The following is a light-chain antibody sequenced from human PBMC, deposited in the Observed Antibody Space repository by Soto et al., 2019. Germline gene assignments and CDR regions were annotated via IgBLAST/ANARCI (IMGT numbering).Light chain of an antibody. V-gene: IGKV4-1*01. CDR2: WAS. CDR3: QQYYTNALT. Sequence: DIVMTQSPDSLAVSLGERATINCKSSQSVLYSSNNKNYLAWYQQKPGQPPKLLMYWASTRESGVPDRFSGSGSGTDFTLTISSLQAEYVAVYYCQQYYTNALTFGGGTKVGVK. J-gene: IGKJ4*01. CDR1: QSVLYSSNNKNY.